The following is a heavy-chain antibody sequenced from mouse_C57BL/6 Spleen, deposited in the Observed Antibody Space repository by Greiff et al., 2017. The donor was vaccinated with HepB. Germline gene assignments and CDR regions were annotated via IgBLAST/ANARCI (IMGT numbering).Heavy chain of an antibody. CDR1: GYTFTDYN. CDR2: INPNNGGT. V-gene: IGHV1-22*01. D-gene: IGHD2-4*01. CDR3: AKLIYYDYDGFAY. J-gene: IGHJ3*01. Sequence: EVQVVESGPELVKPGASVKMSCKASGYTFTDYNMHWVKQSHGKSLEWIGYINPNNGGTSYNQKFKGKATLTVNKSSSTAYMELRSLTSEDSAVYYCAKLIYYDYDGFAYWGQGTLVTVSA.